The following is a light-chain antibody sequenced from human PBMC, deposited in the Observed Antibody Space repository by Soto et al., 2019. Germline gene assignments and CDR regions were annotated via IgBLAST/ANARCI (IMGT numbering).Light chain of an antibody. Sequence: DIQMTQSPSTLSVSVGDRVTITCRASQTISSWLAWYQQKPGKAPKLLIYKASTLKSGVPSRFSGSGSGTEFTLTISSLQPDDFATYYCQHYNSYSEAIGKGTKV. V-gene: IGKV1-5*03. CDR3: QHYNSYSEA. CDR1: QTISSW. CDR2: KAS. J-gene: IGKJ1*01.